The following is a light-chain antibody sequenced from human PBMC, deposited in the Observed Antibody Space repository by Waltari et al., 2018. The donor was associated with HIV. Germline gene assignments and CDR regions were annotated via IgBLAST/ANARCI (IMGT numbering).Light chain of an antibody. J-gene: IGKJ2*01. V-gene: IGKV1-5*03. CDR3: QQYSAFPFT. CDR2: KAS. Sequence: DIEMTQSPSTLPLSLGDRVTITCRASQTISSSLVWYQQRPGTAPKLLIYKASSLEDGVPSRFSGSGSGTEFTLTISSLQPDDIAVYFCQQYSAFPFTFGQGTKLEI. CDR1: QTISSS.